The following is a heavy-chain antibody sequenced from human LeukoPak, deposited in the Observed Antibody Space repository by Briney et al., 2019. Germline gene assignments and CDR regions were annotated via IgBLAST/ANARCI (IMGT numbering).Heavy chain of an antibody. CDR3: ARGGGLGY. CDR1: GFTFSSYE. J-gene: IGHJ4*02. V-gene: IGHV3-48*03. CDR2: ISSSGSAI. Sequence: PGGSLSLSCAASGFTFSSYEMNWVRQAPGKGLEWVSKISSSGSAIYYADSVKGRFTVSRDNAKSTLYLQMNSLRAEDTAVYYCARGGGLGYWGQGTLVTVSS.